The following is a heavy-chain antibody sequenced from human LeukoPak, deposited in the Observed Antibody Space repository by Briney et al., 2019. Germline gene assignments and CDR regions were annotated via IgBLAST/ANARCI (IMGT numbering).Heavy chain of an antibody. CDR1: DGSITNDD. J-gene: IGHJ4*02. D-gene: IGHD3-16*01. CDR2: VHYSGTA. Sequence: SETLSLTCTVSDGSITNDDWSWVRQPPGKGLEFIGHVHYSGTANYKPSLRSRVTISIATSKQQFFLKLKSVTAADTAVYYCTRGAGWLIDYWGQGILVTVSS. CDR3: TRGAGWLIDY. V-gene: IGHV4-59*01.